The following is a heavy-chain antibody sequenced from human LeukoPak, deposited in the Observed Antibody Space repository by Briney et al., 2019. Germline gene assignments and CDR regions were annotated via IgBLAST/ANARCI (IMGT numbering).Heavy chain of an antibody. CDR1: GYTFTSYG. CDR3: ARALAGFGEFPYGQT. CDR2: ISAYNGNT. V-gene: IGHV1-18*01. D-gene: IGHD3-10*01. Sequence: ASVKVSCKASGYTFTSYGITWVRQAPGQGLEWMGWISAYNGNTNYAQNLQGRVTMTTDTSTSTAYMELRSLRSDDTAVYYCARALAGFGEFPYGQTWGQGTLVTVSS. J-gene: IGHJ4*02.